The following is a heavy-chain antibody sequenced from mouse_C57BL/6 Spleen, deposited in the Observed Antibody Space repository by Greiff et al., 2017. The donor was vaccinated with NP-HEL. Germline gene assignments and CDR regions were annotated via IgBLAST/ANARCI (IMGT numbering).Heavy chain of an antibody. V-gene: IGHV1-15*01. CDR3: TRSVAAQATLFDY. CDR2: IDPETGGT. CDR1: GYTFTDYE. D-gene: IGHD3-2*02. J-gene: IGHJ2*01. Sequence: VQLQQSGAELVRPGASVTLSCKASGYTFTDYEMHWVKQTPVHGLEWIGAIDPETGGTAYNQKFKGKAILTADKSSSTAYMELRSLTSEDSAVYYCTRSVAAQATLFDYWGQGTTLTVSS.